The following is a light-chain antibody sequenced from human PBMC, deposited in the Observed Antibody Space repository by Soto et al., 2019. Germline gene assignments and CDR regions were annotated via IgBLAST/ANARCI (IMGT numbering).Light chain of an antibody. CDR3: LQDYNYPWT. CDR1: SGIKND. V-gene: IGKV1-6*01. CDR2: AAS. Sequence: AIQIDPHSFSLSSSVGDRSTNTCRASSGIKNDLGWYQQKPGKGPKLLNYAASSLQSGVPSRFSGSGSGTDFTLTISSLQPEDFATYYCLQDYNYPWTFGQGTKVEIK. J-gene: IGKJ1*01.